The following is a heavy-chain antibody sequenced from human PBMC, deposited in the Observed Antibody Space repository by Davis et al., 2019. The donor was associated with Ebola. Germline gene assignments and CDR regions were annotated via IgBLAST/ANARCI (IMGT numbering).Heavy chain of an antibody. J-gene: IGHJ6*02. Sequence: ASVKVSCKASGYTFTSYAMHWVRQAPGQRLEWMGWINAGNGNTKYSQKFQGRVTITRDTSASTAYMELSSLRSEDTAVYYCARVRTTFYYYGMDVWGQGTTVTVSS. CDR1: GYTFTSYA. CDR2: INAGNGNT. CDR3: ARVRTTFYYYGMDV. D-gene: IGHD1-1*01. V-gene: IGHV1-3*01.